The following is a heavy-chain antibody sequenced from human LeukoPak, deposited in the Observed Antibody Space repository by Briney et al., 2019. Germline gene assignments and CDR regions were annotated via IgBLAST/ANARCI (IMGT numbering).Heavy chain of an antibody. CDR1: GFTFSSYR. D-gene: IGHD6-13*01. J-gene: IGHJ4*02. CDR3: ARDRVAADY. CDR2: ISSSSSTI. V-gene: IGHV3-48*01. Sequence: GGSLRLSCAASGFTFSSYRMNWVRQAPGKGLEWVSYISSSSSTIYYADSVKGRFTISRDNAKNSLYLQMNSLRAEDTAVYYCARDRVAADYWGQGTLVTVSS.